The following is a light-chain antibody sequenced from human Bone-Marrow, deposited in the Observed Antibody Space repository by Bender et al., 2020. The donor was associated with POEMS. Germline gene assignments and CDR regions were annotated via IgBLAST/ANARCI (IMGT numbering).Light chain of an antibody. V-gene: IGLV2-14*03. CDR1: SSDIGAYDY. CDR3: TSYSGRSSSPVV. J-gene: IGLJ2*01. CDR2: DVS. Sequence: QSVLTQPASVSGSPGQSITVSCTGTSSDIGAYDYVSLYQPHPDKAPKLIIYDVSHRPSGVSDRFSGSKSDNTASLTISGLQAEDEAHYFCTSYSGRSSSPVVFGGGTELTVL.